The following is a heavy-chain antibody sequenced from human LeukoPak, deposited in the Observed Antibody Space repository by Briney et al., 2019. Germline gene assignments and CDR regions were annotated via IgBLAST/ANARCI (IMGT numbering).Heavy chain of an antibody. V-gene: IGHV1-46*01. D-gene: IGHD3-22*01. CDR2: INPSGGST. CDR3: ARSMYYYDSSGYPYYFDY. J-gene: IGHJ4*02. Sequence: GASVEVSCKASGYTFTSYYMHWVRQAPGQGLEWMGIINPSGGSTSYAQKFQGRVTMTRDTSTSTVYMELSSLRSEDTAVYYCARSMYYYDSSGYPYYFDYWGQGTLVTVSS. CDR1: GYTFTSYY.